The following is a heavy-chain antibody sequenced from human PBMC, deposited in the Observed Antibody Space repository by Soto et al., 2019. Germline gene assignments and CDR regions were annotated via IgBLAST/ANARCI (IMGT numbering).Heavy chain of an antibody. CDR1: GGTFSSYA. CDR2: IIPIFGTA. CDR3: AGSIPYHNWFDP. D-gene: IGHD3-10*01. Sequence: SVKVSFKASGGTFSSYAISWVRQAPGQGLEWMGGIIPIFGTANYTQKFQGRVTITADKSTSTAYMELSSLRSEDTAVYYCAGSIPYHNWFDPWGQGTLVTVSS. V-gene: IGHV1-69*06. J-gene: IGHJ5*02.